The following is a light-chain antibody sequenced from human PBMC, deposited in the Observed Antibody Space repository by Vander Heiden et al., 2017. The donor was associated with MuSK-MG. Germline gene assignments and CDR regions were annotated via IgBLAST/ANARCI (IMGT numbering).Light chain of an antibody. V-gene: IGLV3-21*04. J-gene: IGLJ1*01. CDR3: QVWDSSSDLGV. Sequence: SSLLNQPPAASVAPGKTARITCGGNNIGSKSVHWYQQKPGQAPVLVIYYDSDRPSGIPERFSGSNSGNTATLTISRVEAGDEADYYCQVWDSSSDLGVFGTGTKVTVL. CDR2: YDS. CDR1: NIGSKS.